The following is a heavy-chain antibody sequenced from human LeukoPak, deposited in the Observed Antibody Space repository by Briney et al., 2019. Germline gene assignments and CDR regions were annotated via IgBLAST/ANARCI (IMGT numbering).Heavy chain of an antibody. CDR1: GYTFSDYF. CDR2: INPKSGGA. V-gene: IGHV1-2*02. J-gene: IGHJ4*02. D-gene: IGHD5-24*01. CDR3: ARDRYGDGFAFFDY. Sequence: GASVKVSCKASGYTFSDYFMHWVRQAPGQGLEWVGWINPKSGGANSAQKFQGRVTMNRGTSISTGYMELSSLRSDDTAIYYCARDRYGDGFAFFDYWGQGTLVTVSS.